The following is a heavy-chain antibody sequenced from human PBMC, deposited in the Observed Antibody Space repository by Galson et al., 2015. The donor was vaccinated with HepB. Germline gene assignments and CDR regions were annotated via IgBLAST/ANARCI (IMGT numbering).Heavy chain of an antibody. Sequence: SLRLSCAASGFNFHYAWMSWVRQAPGKGPEWVGRIKSNSEGGATDYSASVKGRFIISRDDSENMMYLQMNSLETDDTAMYYCTTAVINWNLHDAFDIWGRGTRVTVSS. CDR3: TTAVINWNLHDAFDI. J-gene: IGHJ3*02. V-gene: IGHV3-15*01. CDR2: IKSNSEGGAT. D-gene: IGHD1-20*01. CDR1: GFNFHYAW.